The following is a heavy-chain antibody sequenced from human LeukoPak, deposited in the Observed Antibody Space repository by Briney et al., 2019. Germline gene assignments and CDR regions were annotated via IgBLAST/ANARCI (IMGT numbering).Heavy chain of an antibody. CDR1: GFTFSTYW. CDR2: ISSDGSNT. D-gene: IGHD3-22*01. Sequence: GGSLTLSCAASGFTFSTYWKHCVRQARGKGLVWVSRISSDGSNTIYADSVKGRFTIARDNAKNTVYLQMNSLRAEDTAVYYCASPGGIVGRRNVYDLWGQGTMVTVFS. J-gene: IGHJ3*01. CDR3: ASPGGIVGRRNVYDL. V-gene: IGHV3-74*01.